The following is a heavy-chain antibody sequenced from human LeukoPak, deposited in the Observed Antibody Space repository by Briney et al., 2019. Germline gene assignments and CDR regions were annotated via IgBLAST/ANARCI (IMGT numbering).Heavy chain of an antibody. Sequence: GGSLRLSCAASGFTFSSYSMNWVRQAPGKGLEWVSSISSSSSYIYYADSVKGRFTISRGNAKNSLYLQMNSLRAEDTAVYYCARVYSSGKKHLWGQGTLVTVSS. J-gene: IGHJ4*02. V-gene: IGHV3-21*01. CDR3: ARVYSSGKKHL. D-gene: IGHD6-19*01. CDR1: GFTFSSYS. CDR2: ISSSSSYI.